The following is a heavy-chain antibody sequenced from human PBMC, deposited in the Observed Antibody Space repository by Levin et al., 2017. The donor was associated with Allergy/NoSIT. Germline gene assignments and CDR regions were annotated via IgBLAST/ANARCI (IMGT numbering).Heavy chain of an antibody. J-gene: IGHJ4*02. V-gene: IGHV3-49*04. Sequence: GGSLRLSCTASGFTFGDYAMSWVRQAPGKGLEWVGFIRSKAYGGTTEYAASVKGRFTISRDDSKSIAYLQMNSLKTEDTAVYYCTRDVAVAGYFDYWGQGTLVTVSS. CDR2: IRSKAYGGTT. CDR3: TRDVAVAGYFDY. CDR1: GFTFGDYA. D-gene: IGHD6-19*01.